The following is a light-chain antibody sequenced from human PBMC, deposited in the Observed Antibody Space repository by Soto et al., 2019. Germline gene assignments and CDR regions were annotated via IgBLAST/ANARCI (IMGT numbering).Light chain of an antibody. CDR1: SSNIGRNY. Sequence: QSVVSQPLSASGTPGQRVTISCSGSSSNIGRNYVYWYQQFPGTAPKLLTFKNDQRPSGVPDRFSGSKSGTSASLAISGLRSEDEADYYCATWDASLSGWVFGGGTKLTVL. V-gene: IGLV1-47*01. CDR2: KND. CDR3: ATWDASLSGWV. J-gene: IGLJ3*02.